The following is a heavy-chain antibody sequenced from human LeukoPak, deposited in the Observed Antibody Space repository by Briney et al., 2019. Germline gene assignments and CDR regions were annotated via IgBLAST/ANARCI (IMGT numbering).Heavy chain of an antibody. D-gene: IGHD1-26*01. CDR1: GGTFSSYA. J-gene: IGHJ4*02. V-gene: IGHV1-69*04. Sequence: SVKVSCKASGGTFSSYAISWVRQAPGQGLEWMGRIIPILGIANYAQKFQGRVTITADKSTSTAYMELSSLRSEDTAVYYCAKESIRTGSYYAYLDNWGQGALVTVSS. CDR2: IIPILGIA. CDR3: AKESIRTGSYYAYLDN.